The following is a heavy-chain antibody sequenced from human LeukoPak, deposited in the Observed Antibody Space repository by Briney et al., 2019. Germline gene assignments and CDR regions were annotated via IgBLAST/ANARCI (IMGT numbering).Heavy chain of an antibody. Sequence: PSETLSLTCTVSGYSISSGYYWGWIRQPPGKGLEWSGSIYHSGSTYYNPSLKSRVTISVDTSKNQFSLKLSSVTAADTAVYYCARASSGWYDYWGQGTLVTVSS. V-gene: IGHV4-38-2*02. D-gene: IGHD6-19*01. CDR1: GYSISSGYY. CDR2: IYHSGST. CDR3: ARASSGWYDY. J-gene: IGHJ4*02.